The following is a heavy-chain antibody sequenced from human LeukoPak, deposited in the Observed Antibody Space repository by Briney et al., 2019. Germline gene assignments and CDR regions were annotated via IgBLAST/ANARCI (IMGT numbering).Heavy chain of an antibody. CDR1: GYTFTSYD. CDR3: ARGPTRLRGQLLGGWFDP. Sequence: ASVKVSCKASGYTFTSYDINWVRQATGQGLEWVGWMNPNSGNTGYAQKFQGRVTMTRNTSISTAYMELSSLRSEDTAVYYCARGPTRLRGQLLGGWFDPWGQGTLVTVSS. J-gene: IGHJ5*02. D-gene: IGHD2-2*01. V-gene: IGHV1-8*01. CDR2: MNPNSGNT.